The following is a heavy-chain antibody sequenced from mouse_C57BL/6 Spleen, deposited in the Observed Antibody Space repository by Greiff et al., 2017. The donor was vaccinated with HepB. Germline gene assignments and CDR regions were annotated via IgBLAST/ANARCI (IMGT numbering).Heavy chain of an antibody. CDR1: GYTFTSYW. D-gene: IGHD2-4*01. V-gene: IGHV1-55*01. Sequence: QVHVKQSGAELVKPGASVKMSCKASGYTFTSYWITWVKQRPGQGLEWIGDIYPGSGSTNYNEKFKSKATLTVDTSSSTAYMQLSSLTSEDSAVYYCARDPSTMITTTGYYFDYWGQGTTLTVSS. J-gene: IGHJ2*01. CDR3: ARDPSTMITTTGYYFDY. CDR2: IYPGSGST.